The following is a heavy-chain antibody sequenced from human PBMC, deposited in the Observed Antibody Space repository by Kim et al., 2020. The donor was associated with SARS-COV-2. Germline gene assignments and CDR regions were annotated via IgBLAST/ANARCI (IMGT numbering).Heavy chain of an antibody. D-gene: IGHD2-15*01. CDR3: VRLVVAAPFDF. CDR2: T. J-gene: IGHJ4*02. Sequence: TSYAHSVKGRFTISRDNAKNTLYLQMNSLRAEDTAVYYCVRLVVAAPFDFWGQGTLVTVSS. V-gene: IGHV3-74*01.